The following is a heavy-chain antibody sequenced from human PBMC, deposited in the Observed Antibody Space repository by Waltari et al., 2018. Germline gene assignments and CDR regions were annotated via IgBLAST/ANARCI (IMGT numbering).Heavy chain of an antibody. J-gene: IGHJ4*02. CDR3: LNYDFDS. Sequence: DVQVVESGGGLVRPGGSLRLSCIGSGFNFSNYSIHWVRQAPGEGPVWVARINNDGSIVKYADSVKGRFSISRDNAKSTVYLQMNNLRGEDTALYHCLNYDFDSWGQGTLVTVSS. D-gene: IGHD1-7*01. CDR2: INNDGSIV. V-gene: IGHV3-74*03. CDR1: GFNFSNYS.